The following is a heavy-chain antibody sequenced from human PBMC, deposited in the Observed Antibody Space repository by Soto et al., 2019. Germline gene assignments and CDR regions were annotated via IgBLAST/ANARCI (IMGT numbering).Heavy chain of an antibody. V-gene: IGHV1-69*06. D-gene: IGHD3-10*01. Sequence: QVQLVQSGAEVKKPGSSVKVSCKASGGTFSSYAISWVRQAPGQGLEWMGGIIPIFGTANYAQKFQGRVTITADKSTSTAYMELSSLRSDDTAVYYCAGYYGSGSYYSIYYGMDVWGQGTTVTVSS. CDR3: AGYYGSGSYYSIYYGMDV. J-gene: IGHJ6*02. CDR2: IIPIFGTA. CDR1: GGTFSSYA.